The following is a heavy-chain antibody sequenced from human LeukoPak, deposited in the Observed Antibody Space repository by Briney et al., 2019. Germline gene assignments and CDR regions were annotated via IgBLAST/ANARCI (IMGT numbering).Heavy chain of an antibody. Sequence: ASVKVSCKASGYTFTSYDINWVRQATGQGLEWMGWISPYNGNTNYAQNFQGRVTMTTDTSTSTAYMELRSLRSDDTAVYYCARNGITIFGVVIKGCDYWGQGTLVTVSS. D-gene: IGHD3-3*01. CDR1: GYTFTSYD. V-gene: IGHV1-18*01. J-gene: IGHJ4*02. CDR2: ISPYNGNT. CDR3: ARNGITIFGVVIKGCDY.